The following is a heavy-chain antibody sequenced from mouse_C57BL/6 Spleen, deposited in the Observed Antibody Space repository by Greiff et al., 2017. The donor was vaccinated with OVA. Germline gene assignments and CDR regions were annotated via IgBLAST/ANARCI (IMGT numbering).Heavy chain of an antibody. D-gene: IGHD1-1*01. CDR2: ISSGGSYT. CDR3: ARQDYYGSSSDY. CDR1: GFTFSSYG. V-gene: IGHV5-6*01. J-gene: IGHJ2*01. Sequence: EVHLVESGGDLVKPGGSLKLSCAASGFTFSSYGMSWVRQTPDKRLEWVATISSGGSYTYYPDSVKGRFTISRDNAKNTLYLHMSSLKSEDTAMYYCARQDYYGSSSDYWGQGTTLTVSS.